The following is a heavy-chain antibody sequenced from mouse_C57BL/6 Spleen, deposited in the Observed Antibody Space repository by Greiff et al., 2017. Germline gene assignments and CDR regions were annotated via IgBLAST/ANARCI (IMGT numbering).Heavy chain of an antibody. CDR2: IDPSDSET. D-gene: IGHD2-2*01. V-gene: IGHV1-52*01. CDR3: ARSGGYPWYFDV. J-gene: IGHJ1*03. CDR1: GYTFTSYW. Sequence: VQLQQPGAELVRPGSSVKLSCKASGYTFTSYWMHWVKQRPIQGLEWIGNIDPSDSETHYNQKFKDKATLTVDKSSSTAYMQLSSLTSEDSAVYYCARSGGYPWYFDVWGTGTTVTVSS.